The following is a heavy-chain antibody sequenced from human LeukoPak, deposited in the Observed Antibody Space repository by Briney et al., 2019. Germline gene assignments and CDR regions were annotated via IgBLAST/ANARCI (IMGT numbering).Heavy chain of an antibody. D-gene: IGHD2-15*01. J-gene: IGHJ4*02. Sequence: GGSLRLSCAASGSTVSSNYMSWVRQAPGKGLEWGSVIYSGGSTYYADSVKGRFTISRDNSKNTLYLQMNSLRAEDTAVYYCARDRYCSGGTCKVFDYWGQGTLVTVSS. V-gene: IGHV3-53*01. CDR1: GSTVSSNY. CDR2: IYSGGST. CDR3: ARDRYCSGGTCKVFDY.